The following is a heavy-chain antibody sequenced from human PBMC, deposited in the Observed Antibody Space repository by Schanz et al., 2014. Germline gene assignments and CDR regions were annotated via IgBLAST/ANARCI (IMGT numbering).Heavy chain of an antibody. CDR3: ARVDGGYDSHLYHYYYYMDV. Sequence: VQLVESGGGVVQPGGSLRLSCAASGFGFDDYAMSWVRQAPGKGLEWVSGINWNGGSTGYADSVQGRFTISRDNSKKALYMQMYSLRAEDTAVYYCARVDGGYDSHLYHYYYYMDVWGKGTTVTVSS. CDR1: GFGFDDYA. CDR2: INWNGGST. V-gene: IGHV3-20*04. D-gene: IGHD5-12*01. J-gene: IGHJ6*03.